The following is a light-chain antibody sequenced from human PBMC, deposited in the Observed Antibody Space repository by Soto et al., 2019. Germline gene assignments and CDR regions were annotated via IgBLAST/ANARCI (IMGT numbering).Light chain of an antibody. CDR3: QHYGSLVLT. CDR1: QSVSSTY. V-gene: IGKV3-20*01. J-gene: IGKJ4*01. Sequence: EIVLTQSPGTLSLSPGERATLSCRASQSVSSTYLAWYQQKPGQAPRLLIYGASSRDTDIPDRFSGSGSGTDFTLTISRLEPEDFAVYYCQHYGSLVLTFGGGTKVEIK. CDR2: GAS.